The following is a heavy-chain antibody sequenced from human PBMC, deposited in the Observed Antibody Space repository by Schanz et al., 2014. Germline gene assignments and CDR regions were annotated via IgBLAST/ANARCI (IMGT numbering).Heavy chain of an antibody. CDR2: ISWHGDDT. CDR3: VREENYPSFLGYYYYMDV. D-gene: IGHD3-10*01. J-gene: IGHJ6*03. CDR1: GFTFEDCT. Sequence: EVKLVESGGAVVRPGGSLRLSCAASGFTFEDCTIHWVRQRLGKGLEWVGRISWHGDDTDYADSVKDRFTISRDNSKSMLFLEMSSLRVEDTAVYYCVREENYPSFLGYYYYMDVWGKGTSXTVSS. V-gene: IGHV3-43*01.